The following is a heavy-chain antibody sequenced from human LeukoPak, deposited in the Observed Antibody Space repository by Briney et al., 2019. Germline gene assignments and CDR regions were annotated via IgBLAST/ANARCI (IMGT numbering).Heavy chain of an antibody. D-gene: IGHD3-9*01. Sequence: GGSLRLSCTASGFTFSSYWMSWVRQAPGKGLEWVANIKQDGSEKYYVDSVKGRFTISRDNAKNSLYLQMNSLRAEDTAVYYCARVEDYDILTGFDYWGQGTLVTVSS. J-gene: IGHJ4*02. CDR3: ARVEDYDILTGFDY. CDR2: IKQDGSEK. CDR1: GFTFSSYW. V-gene: IGHV3-7*01.